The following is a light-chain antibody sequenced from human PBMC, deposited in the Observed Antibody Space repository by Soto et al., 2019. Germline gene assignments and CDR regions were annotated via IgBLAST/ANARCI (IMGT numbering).Light chain of an antibody. CDR3: QQYDNVPPNT. Sequence: DIQVTQSPSSLSASVGDTITITCQASQDISNYLNWYQQKPGKAPQLLIYDASKLEAGVPSRFSGSGSGNDFTFTITSLQAEDFATYYCQQYDNVPPNTFGQGTKLEIK. CDR2: DAS. V-gene: IGKV1-33*01. J-gene: IGKJ2*01. CDR1: QDISNY.